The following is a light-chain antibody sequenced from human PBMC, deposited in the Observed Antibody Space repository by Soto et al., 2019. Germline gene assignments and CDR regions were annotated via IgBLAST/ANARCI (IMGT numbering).Light chain of an antibody. J-gene: IGKJ1*01. V-gene: IGKV3-11*01. CDR1: QSVSSN. CDR2: DAS. CDR3: QQRSSWPRT. Sequence: MMMTQSPATLSVSPGARAPLSCRASQSVSSNLAWYQQKPGQAPRLLIYDASNRATGIPARFSGSGSGTDFTLTISSLEPEDFAVYYCQQRSSWPRTFGQGTKVDI.